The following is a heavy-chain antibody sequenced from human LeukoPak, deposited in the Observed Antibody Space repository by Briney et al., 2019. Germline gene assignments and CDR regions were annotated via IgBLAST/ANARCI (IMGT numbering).Heavy chain of an antibody. D-gene: IGHD3-22*01. CDR3: ARELYYYDSSGAPGAFDI. V-gene: IGHV4-59*01. CDR1: GGSISSYY. CDR2: IYYSGST. Sequence: SETLSLTCTVSGGSISSYYWSWIRQPPGKGLEWIGYIYYSGSTNYNPSLKSRVTISVDTSKNQFSLKLSSVTAADTAVYYCARELYYYDSSGAPGAFDIWGQGTMVTVSS. J-gene: IGHJ3*02.